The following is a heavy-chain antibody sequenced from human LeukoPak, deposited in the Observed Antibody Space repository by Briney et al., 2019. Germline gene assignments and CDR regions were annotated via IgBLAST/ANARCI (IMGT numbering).Heavy chain of an antibody. CDR1: GLTVSSNY. CDR3: ASGIAARPVDY. D-gene: IGHD6-6*01. V-gene: IGHV3-53*01. J-gene: IGHJ4*02. CDR2: IYSDGRT. Sequence: PGGSLRLSCAASGLTVSSNYMTWIRQAPGKGLEWVSVIYSDGRTYYEDSVKGRFTVSRDNSKNTLYLQMNSLRVEDTAIYYCASGIAARPVDYWGQGTLVTVSS.